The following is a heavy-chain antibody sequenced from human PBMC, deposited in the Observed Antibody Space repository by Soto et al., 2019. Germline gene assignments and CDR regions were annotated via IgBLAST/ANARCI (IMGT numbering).Heavy chain of an antibody. V-gene: IGHV1-69*01. J-gene: IGHJ6*02. Sequence: QVQLVQSGAEVKKPGSSVKVSCKASGGTFSSYAISWVRQAPGQGLEWMGGIIPIFGTANYAQKFQGRVTIPADESTSTAYMELSSLRSEDTAVYYCARGYCSSTSCFSPYYYYGMDVWGQGTTVTVSS. CDR3: ARGYCSSTSCFSPYYYYGMDV. D-gene: IGHD2-2*01. CDR2: IIPIFGTA. CDR1: GGTFSSYA.